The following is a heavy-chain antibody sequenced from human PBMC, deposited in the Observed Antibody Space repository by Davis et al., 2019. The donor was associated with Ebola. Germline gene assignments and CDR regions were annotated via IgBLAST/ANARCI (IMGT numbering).Heavy chain of an antibody. Sequence: PGGSLRLSCAASGFTFSTYGMNWVRQAPGKGLELEWVAAIKRTGERTYYADSVKGRFTISRDNAKNSLYLQMNSLRAEDTALYFCAKDYHDYGDSTHTLDYWGQGTLVTVSS. V-gene: IGHV3-21*01. CDR3: AKDYHDYGDSTHTLDY. D-gene: IGHD4-17*01. CDR1: GFTFSTYG. J-gene: IGHJ4*02. CDR2: IKRTGERT.